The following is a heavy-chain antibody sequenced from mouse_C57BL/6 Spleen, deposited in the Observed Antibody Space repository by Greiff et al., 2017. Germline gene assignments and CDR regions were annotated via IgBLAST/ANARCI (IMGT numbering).Heavy chain of an antibody. V-gene: IGHV1-64*01. D-gene: IGHD1-1*01. Sequence: VQLQQPGAELVKPGASVKLSCKASGYTFTSYWMHWVKQRPGQGLEWIGLIHPNSGSTNYNEKFKSKATLTVDKSSSTAYMQLSSLTSEDSAVYYCAREVTTGVAHGLDVWGTGTTVTVSS. CDR3: AREVTTGVAHGLDV. CDR1: GYTFTSYW. CDR2: IHPNSGST. J-gene: IGHJ1*03.